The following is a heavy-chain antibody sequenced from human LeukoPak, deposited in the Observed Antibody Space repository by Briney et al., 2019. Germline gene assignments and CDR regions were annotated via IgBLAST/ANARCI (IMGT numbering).Heavy chain of an antibody. CDR1: GGSISSYY. V-gene: IGHV4-4*07. J-gene: IGHJ3*02. D-gene: IGHD2-15*01. CDR2: IYTSGST. CDR3: ARDHNRASVSGVYAFDI. Sequence: SETLSLTCTVSGGSISSYYWSWIRQPPGKGLEWIGRIYTSGSTNYNPSLKSRVTISVDKSKNQFSLKLSSVTAEDTAVYYCARDHNRASVSGVYAFDIWGQGTMVTVSS.